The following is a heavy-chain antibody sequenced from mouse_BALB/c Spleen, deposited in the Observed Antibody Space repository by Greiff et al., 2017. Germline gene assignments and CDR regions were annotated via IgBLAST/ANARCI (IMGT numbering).Heavy chain of an antibody. CDR1: GYSITSGYS. CDR3: ARRENYRYDGAWFAY. D-gene: IGHD2-14*01. CDR2: IHYSGST. V-gene: IGHV3-1*02. J-gene: IGHJ3*01. Sequence: DVKLVESGPDLVKPSQSLSLTCTVTGYSITSGYSWHWIRQFPGNKLEWMGYIHYSGSTNYNPSLKSRISITRDTSKNQFFLQLNSVTTEDTATYYCARRENYRYDGAWFAYWGQGTLVTVSA.